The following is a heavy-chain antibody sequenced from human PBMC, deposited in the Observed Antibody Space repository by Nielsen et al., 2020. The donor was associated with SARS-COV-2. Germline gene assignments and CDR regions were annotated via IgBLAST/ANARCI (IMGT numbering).Heavy chain of an antibody. J-gene: IGHJ5*02. Sequence: GESLKISCAASGFTFSSYWMNWVRQAPGKGLEWVSSISSSSSYIYYADSVKGRFTISRDNAKNSLYLQMNSLRAEDTAVYYCARVLLWFGEANWFDPWGQGTLVTVSS. V-gene: IGHV3-21*01. D-gene: IGHD3-10*01. CDR1: GFTFSSYW. CDR2: ISSSSSYI. CDR3: ARVLLWFGEANWFDP.